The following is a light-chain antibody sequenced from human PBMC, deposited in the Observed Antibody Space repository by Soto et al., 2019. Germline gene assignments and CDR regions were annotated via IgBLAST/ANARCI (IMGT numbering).Light chain of an antibody. CDR3: QQSYSTLPT. V-gene: IGKV1-39*01. Sequence: DIQMTQSPSSLSASVGDRVTITCRASQSISSYLNWYQQKPGKAPKLLIYAPSSLQSGVPSRFSGSGSGTDFTLTISSLQPEDFATYYCQQSYSTLPTFGQGTKVDIK. CDR1: QSISSY. J-gene: IGKJ1*01. CDR2: APS.